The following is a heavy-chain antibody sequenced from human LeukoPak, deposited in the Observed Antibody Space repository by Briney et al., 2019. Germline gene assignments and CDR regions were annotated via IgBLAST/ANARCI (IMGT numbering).Heavy chain of an antibody. J-gene: IGHJ4*02. CDR3: ARLTMVRGVIIDY. D-gene: IGHD3-10*01. CDR2: IYYSGST. Sequence: SETLSLTCTVSGGSISSYYWSWIRQPPGKGLEWIGYIYYSGSTNYNPSLKSRVTISVDTSKNQFSLKLSSVTAADTAVYYCARLTMVRGVIIDYWGQGTLVTVSS. V-gene: IGHV4-59*08. CDR1: GGSISSYY.